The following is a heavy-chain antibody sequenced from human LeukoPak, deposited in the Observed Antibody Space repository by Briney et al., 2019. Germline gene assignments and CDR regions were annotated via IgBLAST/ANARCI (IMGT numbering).Heavy chain of an antibody. Sequence: PSETLSLTCAVYGGSFSGYYWSWIRQPPGKGLEWIGSIYYSGSIYYSGSTYQNPSLKSRVTISVDTSKNQFSLKLSSVSAADTAVYYCAKSEGGWFDPWGQGTLVTVFS. CDR1: GGSFSGYY. CDR3: AKSEGGWFDP. CDR2: IYYSGSIYYSGST. D-gene: IGHD3-16*01. J-gene: IGHJ5*02. V-gene: IGHV4-34*01.